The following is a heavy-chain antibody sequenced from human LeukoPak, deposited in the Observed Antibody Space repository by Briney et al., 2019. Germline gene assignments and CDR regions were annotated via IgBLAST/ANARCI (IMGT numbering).Heavy chain of an antibody. CDR3: ARQDYYDSSGKGWFDP. J-gene: IGHJ5*02. CDR2: IIPIFGTA. CDR1: GYTFTIYG. V-gene: IGHV1-69*06. D-gene: IGHD3-22*01. Sequence: SVKVSCKASGYTFTIYGISWVRQAPGQGLEWMGGIIPIFGTANYAQKFQGRVTITADKSTSTAYMELSSLRSEDTAVYYCARQDYYDSSGKGWFDPWGQGTLVTVSS.